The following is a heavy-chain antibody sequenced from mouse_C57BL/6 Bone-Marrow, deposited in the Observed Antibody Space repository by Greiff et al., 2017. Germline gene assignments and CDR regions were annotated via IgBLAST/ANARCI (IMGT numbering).Heavy chain of an antibody. CDR3: ARMGITTDWYFDV. V-gene: IGHV8-8*01. CDR2: IWWDADK. D-gene: IGHD1-1*01. J-gene: IGHJ1*03. CDR1: GFSLSTFGMG. Sequence: QVTLKESGPGILQPSQTLSLTCSFSGFSLSTFGMGVGWIRQPSGKGLEWLAHIWWDADKYYNPALKRRLTLSKDTSKNQVFLKLANVDTADTATYYGARMGITTDWYFDVWGTGTTVTVSS.